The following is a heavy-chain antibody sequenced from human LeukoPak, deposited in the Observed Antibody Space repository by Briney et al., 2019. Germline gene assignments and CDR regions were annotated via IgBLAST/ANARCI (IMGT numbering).Heavy chain of an antibody. Sequence: GGSLRLSCAASGFTFSTYWMHWVRQAPGKGLVWVSRINSDGSSTSYADSVKGRFTISRDNAKNTLYLQVNSLRAEDTAVYYCARDPTTVQTFGDWGQGTLVSVSS. CDR2: INSDGSST. J-gene: IGHJ4*02. CDR3: ARDPTTVQTFGD. CDR1: GFTFSTYW. D-gene: IGHD4-17*01. V-gene: IGHV3-74*01.